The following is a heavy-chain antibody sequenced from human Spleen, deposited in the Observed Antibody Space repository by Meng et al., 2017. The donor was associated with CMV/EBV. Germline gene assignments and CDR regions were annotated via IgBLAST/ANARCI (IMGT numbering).Heavy chain of an antibody. Sequence: GPQQQLGAGLLKPSETLSLTCAVYGGSFSGYYWSWIRQPPGKGLEWIGEINHSGSTNYNPSLKSRVTISVDTSKNQFSLKLSSVTAADTAVYYCARGAGITRGGHLSYWGQGTLVTVSS. CDR2: INHSGST. V-gene: IGHV4-34*01. CDR1: GGSFSGYY. J-gene: IGHJ4*02. CDR3: ARGAGITRGGHLSY. D-gene: IGHD3-10*01.